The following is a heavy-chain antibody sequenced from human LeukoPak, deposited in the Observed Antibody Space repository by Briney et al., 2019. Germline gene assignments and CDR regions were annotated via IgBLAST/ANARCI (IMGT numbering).Heavy chain of an antibody. CDR1: GYTFNYHY. V-gene: IGHV1-2*02. Sequence: ASVKVSCKASGYTFNYHYRHWVRQAPGQGLEWMGWINPSSGATNYAQKFQGRVTMTRDTSVSTAYMELTRLRSDDSAVFYCIRGAGHYFDYWGQGTVVTVPS. CDR3: IRGAGHYFDY. D-gene: IGHD1-26*01. CDR2: INPSSGAT. J-gene: IGHJ4*02.